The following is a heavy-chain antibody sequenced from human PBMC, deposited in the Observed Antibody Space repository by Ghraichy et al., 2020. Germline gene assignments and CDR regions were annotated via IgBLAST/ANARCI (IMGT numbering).Heavy chain of an antibody. CDR3: AKEDYSNDFDY. V-gene: IGHV3-23*01. Sequence: GGSLRLSCTASGFTFSNYAMNWVRQAPGKGLEWVSSISYSCGSTYYADSVKGRFTISRDNSKNTMSLQIHSLRAGDTAIYYCAKEDYSNDFDYWGQGTLGTVSS. D-gene: IGHD4-11*01. J-gene: IGHJ4*02. CDR2: ISYSCGST. CDR1: GFTFSNYA.